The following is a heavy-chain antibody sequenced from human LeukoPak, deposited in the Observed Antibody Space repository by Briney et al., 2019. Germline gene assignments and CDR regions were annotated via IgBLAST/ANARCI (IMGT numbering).Heavy chain of an antibody. J-gene: IGHJ4*02. Sequence: ASVKVSCKASGYTFTSYDINWVRQATGQGLEWMGWMNPNSGNTGYAQKFQGRVTMTRNTSISTAYMELSSLRSEDTAVYYCARGAVLYDISGYYYAGYFDYWGQGTLVTVSS. D-gene: IGHD3-22*01. V-gene: IGHV1-8*01. CDR2: MNPNSGNT. CDR1: GYTFTSYD. CDR3: ARGAVLYDISGYYYAGYFDY.